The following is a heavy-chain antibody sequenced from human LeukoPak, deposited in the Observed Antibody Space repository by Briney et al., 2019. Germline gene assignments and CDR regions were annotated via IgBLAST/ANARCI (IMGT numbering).Heavy chain of an antibody. Sequence: SETLSLNCAVYCGSFSGYDWSWIRQPPGKGLEWIGEINHSGSTNYNPSLKSRVTISVDTSKNQFSLKLSSVAAADTAVYYCARVPSSTSGIDYWGQGTLVTVSS. V-gene: IGHV4-34*01. CDR1: CGSFSGYD. CDR3: ARVPSSTSGIDY. D-gene: IGHD2-2*01. CDR2: INHSGST. J-gene: IGHJ4*02.